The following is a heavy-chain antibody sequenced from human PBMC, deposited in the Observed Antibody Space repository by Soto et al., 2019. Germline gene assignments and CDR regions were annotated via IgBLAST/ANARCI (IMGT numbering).Heavy chain of an antibody. J-gene: IGHJ3*02. CDR2: IIPILGIA. CDR1: GGTFSSYT. D-gene: IGHD1-7*01. CDR3: ASLLGLRAFDI. V-gene: IGHV1-69*02. Sequence: SVKVSCKASGGTFSSYTISWVRQAPGQGLEWMGRIIPILGIANYAQKFQGRVTITADKSTSTAYMELSSLRSEDTAVYYCASLLGLRAFDIWGQGTMVTVSS.